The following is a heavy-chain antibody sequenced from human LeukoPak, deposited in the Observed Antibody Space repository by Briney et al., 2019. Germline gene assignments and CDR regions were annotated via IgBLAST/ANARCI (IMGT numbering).Heavy chain of an antibody. CDR1: GFTFSDYS. J-gene: IGHJ4*02. Sequence: QPGGPLRLSCAASGFTFSDYSMNWVRQAPGKGLEWISYVGISSGNTKYADSVKGRFTISGDSAKNSVFLQMNSLRVEDTAVYYCARDHRYAFDNWGQGTLVTVSS. D-gene: IGHD5-12*01. CDR3: ARDHRYAFDN. V-gene: IGHV3-48*04. CDR2: VGISSGNT.